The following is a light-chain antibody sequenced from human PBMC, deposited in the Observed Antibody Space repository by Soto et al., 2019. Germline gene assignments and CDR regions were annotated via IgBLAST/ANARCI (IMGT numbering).Light chain of an antibody. CDR3: SAYAGSNNFDV. V-gene: IGLV2-8*01. CDR2: EVS. Sequence: QSAVTQPPSTSGSPGESVTISCNGTSSDVGGYNYVSWYQQHPGKAPNLMIYEVSKRPSRVPDRFSGSKSGNTASLTVSVFQADDEADYYCSAYAGSNNFDVLGPGPKVTVL. J-gene: IGLJ1*01. CDR1: SSDVGGYNY.